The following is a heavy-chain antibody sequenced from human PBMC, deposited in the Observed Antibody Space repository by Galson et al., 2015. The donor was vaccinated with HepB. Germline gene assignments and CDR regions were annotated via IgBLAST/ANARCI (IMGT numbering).Heavy chain of an antibody. CDR1: GFTVSSKY. CDR2: SYSGGST. D-gene: IGHD1-26*01. J-gene: IGHJ4*01. V-gene: IGHV3-53*01. CDR3: ARGGWEGFDY. Sequence: SLRLSCAASGFTVSSKYMNWIRQAPGKGLEWVAVSYSGGSTDYAGSVKGRFTISRDNSRTTLYLQMNNVRPDDTAVYYCARGGWEGFDYWGHGTLVTVSS.